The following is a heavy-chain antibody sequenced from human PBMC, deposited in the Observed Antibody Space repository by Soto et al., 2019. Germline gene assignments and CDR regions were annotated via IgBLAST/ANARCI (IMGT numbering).Heavy chain of an antibody. CDR1: GGSVSKLTYF. Sequence: SETLSLTCAVSGGSVSKLTYFWSWIRQPPGKGLEWIGYISHSGSTKYNPSLKSRVTISVDTSKNQFSLKLTSVTAADTAVYYCARDGGSVDYWGQGTLVTVSS. CDR2: ISHSGST. V-gene: IGHV4-61*01. D-gene: IGHD3-16*01. J-gene: IGHJ4*02. CDR3: ARDGGSVDY.